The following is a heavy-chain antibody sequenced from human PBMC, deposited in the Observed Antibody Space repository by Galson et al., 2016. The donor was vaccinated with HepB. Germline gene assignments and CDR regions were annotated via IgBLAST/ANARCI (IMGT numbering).Heavy chain of an antibody. D-gene: IGHD2/OR15-2a*01. Sequence: SLRLSCASSGFTFTTYAMSWVRQAPGKGLEWVSTISGGGGSTYYADSVTGRFTISRDNSNNTLYLQFNSLRADDTAVYYCARIRFPAHFSPGYYMDVWGKGTTVTVSS. CDR1: GFTFTTYA. CDR3: ARIRFPAHFSPGYYMDV. V-gene: IGHV3-23*01. J-gene: IGHJ6*03. CDR2: ISGGGGST.